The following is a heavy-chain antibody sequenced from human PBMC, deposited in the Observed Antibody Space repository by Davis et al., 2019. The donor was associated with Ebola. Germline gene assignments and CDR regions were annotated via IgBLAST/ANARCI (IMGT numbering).Heavy chain of an antibody. D-gene: IGHD6-19*01. CDR1: GFTFSSYA. J-gene: IGHJ6*02. V-gene: IGHV3-30*04. CDR2: ISSHGGDK. Sequence: GESLKISCAASGFTFSSYAMHWVRQAPGKGLEWVAVISSHGGDKYYADSVKGRFTISRDNAKNSLYLQMNSLRDGDTAVYYCARKIAVAGTGYYYYGMDVWGQGTTVTVSS. CDR3: ARKIAVAGTGYYYYGMDV.